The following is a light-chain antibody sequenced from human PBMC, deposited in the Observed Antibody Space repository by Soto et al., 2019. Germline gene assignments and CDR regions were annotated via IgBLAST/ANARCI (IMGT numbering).Light chain of an antibody. CDR3: CSNAGRPDV. Sequence: QSALTQPRSVSGSPGQSVAISCTGTSSDIGGYNYVSWYQQHPGKAPKVMIYDVDKRPSGVTDRFSGSKSGNTASLTISDLQAEDEADYYCCSNAGRPDVFGTGTKLTVL. CDR2: DVD. J-gene: IGLJ1*01. CDR1: SSDIGGYNY. V-gene: IGLV2-11*01.